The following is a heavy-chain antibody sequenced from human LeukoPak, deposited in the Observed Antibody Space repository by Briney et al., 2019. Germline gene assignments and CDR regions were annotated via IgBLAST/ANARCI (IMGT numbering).Heavy chain of an antibody. CDR3: AKDAGITMEGIDY. CDR2: IKQDGSEK. V-gene: IGHV3-7*03. Sequence: PGGSLRLSCAASGFTFSSYWMSWVRQAPGKGLEWVANIKQDGSEKYYVDSVKGRFTISRDNAKNSLYLQMNSLRTEDTALYYCAKDAGITMEGIDYWGQGTLVTVSS. D-gene: IGHD3-10*01. CDR1: GFTFSSYW. J-gene: IGHJ4*02.